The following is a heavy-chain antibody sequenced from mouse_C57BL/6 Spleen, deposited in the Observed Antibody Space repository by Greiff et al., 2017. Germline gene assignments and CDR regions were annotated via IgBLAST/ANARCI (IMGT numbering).Heavy chain of an antibody. J-gene: IGHJ1*03. CDR3: TRVATGYFDV. V-gene: IGHV1-15*01. CDR2: IDPETGGT. D-gene: IGHD1-1*01. CDR1: GYTFTDYE. Sequence: QVQLKESGAELVRPGASVTLSCKASGYTFTDYEMHWVKQTPVHGLEWIGAIDPETGGTAYNQKFKGKAILTADKASSTAYMELRSLTSEDSAVYYCTRVATGYFDVWGTGATVTVSS.